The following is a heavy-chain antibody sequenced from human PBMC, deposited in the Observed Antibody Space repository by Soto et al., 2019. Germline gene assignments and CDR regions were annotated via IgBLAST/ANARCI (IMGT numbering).Heavy chain of an antibody. CDR3: VLLTAVAGSIDY. CDR1: GYSISSGYY. Sequence: PSETLSLTCAVSGYSISSGYYWGWIRQPPGKGLEWIGSIYHSGSTYYNPSLKSRVTISVDTSKNQFSLKLSSVTAADTAVYYCVLLTAVAGSIDYWGQGTLVTVS. J-gene: IGHJ4*02. V-gene: IGHV4-38-2*01. CDR2: IYHSGST. D-gene: IGHD6-19*01.